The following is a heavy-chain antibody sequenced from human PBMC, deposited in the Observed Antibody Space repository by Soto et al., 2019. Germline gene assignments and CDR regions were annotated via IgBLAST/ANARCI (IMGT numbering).Heavy chain of an antibody. D-gene: IGHD3-22*01. CDR3: ARDSSSGTFDN. CDR1: VYTFINNA. Sequence: XSVRVTCQASVYTFINNAVTWVRQAPGQGLEWMGWISTENGNTNYAQNLQGRVILTRDRSTNTGYMELRSLRPEDTATYYCARDSSSGTFDNWGQGTLVTVSS. J-gene: IGHJ4*02. CDR2: ISTENGNT. V-gene: IGHV1-18*04.